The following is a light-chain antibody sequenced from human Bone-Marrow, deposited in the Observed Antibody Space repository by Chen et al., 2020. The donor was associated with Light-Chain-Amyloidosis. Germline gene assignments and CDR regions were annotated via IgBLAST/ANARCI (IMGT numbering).Light chain of an antibody. V-gene: IGLV3-25*03. CDR2: RDT. Sequence: SYELTQPPSVSVSPGQTARITCSGDDLPTKYAYWYQQKPGQAPVLVIHRDTERPSGISERFSGSSSGTTATLTISGVQAEDEADYHCQSAGRNGTYEVIFGGGTKLTVL. CDR3: QSAGRNGTYEVI. CDR1: DLPTKY. J-gene: IGLJ2*01.